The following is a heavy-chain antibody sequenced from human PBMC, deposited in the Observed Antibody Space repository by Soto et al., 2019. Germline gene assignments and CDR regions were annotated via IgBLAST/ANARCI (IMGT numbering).Heavy chain of an antibody. J-gene: IGHJ4*02. D-gene: IGHD3-9*01. CDR1: GGTFSSYT. CDR2: IIPILGIA. CDR3: ARAPYDILTGYYRGIDY. Sequence: QVQLVQSGAEVKKPGSSVKVSCKASGGTFSSYTISWVRQAPGQGLEWMGRIIPILGIANYAQKFQGRVTLHAYKATGTDYMELSSLRAEDTAVYYCARAPYDILTGYYRGIDYWGQGTLVTVSS. V-gene: IGHV1-69*02.